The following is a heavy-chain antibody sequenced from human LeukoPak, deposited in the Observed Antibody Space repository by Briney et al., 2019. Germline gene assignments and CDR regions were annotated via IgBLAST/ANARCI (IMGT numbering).Heavy chain of an antibody. CDR2: ISSSSSYI. D-gene: IGHD4-17*01. CDR1: GFTFSSYS. CDR3: ARDDYCDYVGWFDP. J-gene: IGHJ5*02. Sequence: PGGSLRLSCAASGFTFSSYSMNWVRQAPGKGLEWVSSISSSSSYIYYADSVKGRFTISRDNAKNSLYLQMNSLRAEDTAVYYCARDDYCDYVGWFDPWGQGTLVTVSS. V-gene: IGHV3-21*01.